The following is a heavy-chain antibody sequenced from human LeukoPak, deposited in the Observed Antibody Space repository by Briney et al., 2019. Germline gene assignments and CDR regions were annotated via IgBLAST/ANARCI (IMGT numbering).Heavy chain of an antibody. CDR3: ARIVKVGGTRQLDY. CDR1: GDSISSSSYY. CDR2: IYYSGST. J-gene: IGHJ4*02. Sequence: PSETLSLTCTVSGDSISSSSYYWGWIRQPPGKGLEWIGNIYYSGSTYYNPSLKSRVTISVDTSKNQFSLKLSSVTAADTAVYYCARIVKVGGTRQLDYWGQGTLVTVSS. D-gene: IGHD1-26*01. V-gene: IGHV4-39*01.